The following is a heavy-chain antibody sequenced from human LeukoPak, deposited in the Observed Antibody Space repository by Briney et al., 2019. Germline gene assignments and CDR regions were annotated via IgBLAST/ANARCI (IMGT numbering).Heavy chain of an antibody. J-gene: IGHJ3*02. D-gene: IGHD3-3*02. CDR2: VSPSHTTR. Sequence: GASVKVSCKASGYTFRQYSISWVRQAPGKGFGWMGWVSPSHTTRVYAQDFQGRVTMTADTNTNTVSMELRSLRFDDTAVYFCAREYILPLETDNGDGFAIWGQGTMVTVSS. CDR1: GYTFRQYS. CDR3: AREYILPLETDNGDGFAI. V-gene: IGHV1-18*01.